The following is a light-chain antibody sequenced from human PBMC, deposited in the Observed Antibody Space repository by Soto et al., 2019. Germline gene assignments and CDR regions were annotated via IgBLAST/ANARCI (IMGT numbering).Light chain of an antibody. V-gene: IGKV2-30*01. CDR3: MQGTHWPPYT. J-gene: IGKJ2*01. CDR2: KVS. Sequence: DVVMTQSPLSLPVTLGQPASISCRSSQSLVYSDGNAYLNWFHQRPGQSPRRLIYKVSYRDSGVQDRFSGVGSVTEFTLKISRVEAEDVGVYYCMQGTHWPPYTFGQGTKLEIK. CDR1: QSLVYSDGNAY.